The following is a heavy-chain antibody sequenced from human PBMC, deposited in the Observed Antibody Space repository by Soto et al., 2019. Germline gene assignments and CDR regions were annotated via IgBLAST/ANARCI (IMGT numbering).Heavy chain of an antibody. D-gene: IGHD6-13*01. CDR2: INAGNGNT. CDR1: GYTFTSYA. Sequence: ASVKVSCKASGYTFTSYAMHWVRQAPGQRLEWMGWINAGNGNTKYSQKFQGRVTITRDTSASTAYMELSSLRSEDTAVYYCARDPNSSSWYQGLLFDYWGQGTLVTVSS. J-gene: IGHJ4*02. CDR3: ARDPNSSSWYQGLLFDY. V-gene: IGHV1-3*01.